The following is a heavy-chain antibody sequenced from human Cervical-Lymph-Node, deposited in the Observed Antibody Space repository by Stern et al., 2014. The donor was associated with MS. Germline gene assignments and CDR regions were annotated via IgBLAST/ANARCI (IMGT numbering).Heavy chain of an antibody. CDR3: AKCIGYSYGWGFDY. J-gene: IGHJ4*02. CDR2: ISGSGDNT. V-gene: IGHV3-23*04. D-gene: IGHD5-18*01. CDR1: GFTLSYYA. Sequence: VQLVEYGGGSVLPGGSLRLSCAASGFTLSYYAMNWVRQAPGKGLEWVSSISGSGDNTYYADSVKGRFTISRDNSRNTLYLQMHSLKTGDTAVDYCAKCIGYSYGWGFDYWGQGTPVTFAS.